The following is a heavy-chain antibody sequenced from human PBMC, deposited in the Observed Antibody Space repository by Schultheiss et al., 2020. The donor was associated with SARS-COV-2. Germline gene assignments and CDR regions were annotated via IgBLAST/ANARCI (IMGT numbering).Heavy chain of an antibody. CDR3: ARESYYGSGSYPFDY. Sequence: GGSLRLSCAASGFTFSSYGMHWVRQAPGKGLEWVAVIWYDGSNKYYADSVKGRFTISRDNSKNTLYLQMNSLRDEDTAVYYCARESYYGSGSYPFDYWGQGTLVTVSS. J-gene: IGHJ4*02. CDR1: GFTFSSYG. V-gene: IGHV3-33*01. CDR2: IWYDGSNK. D-gene: IGHD3-10*01.